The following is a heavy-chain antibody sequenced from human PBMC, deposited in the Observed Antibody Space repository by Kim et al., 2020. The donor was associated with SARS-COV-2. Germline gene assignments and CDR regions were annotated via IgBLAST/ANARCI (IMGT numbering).Heavy chain of an antibody. CDR1: GFTLNSTW. D-gene: IGHD2-21*02. Sequence: GGSLRLSCAASGFTLNSTWMTWVRQAPGKGLEWVGNIKEDGSAKNYVDSVKGRFTISRDNAKNSLYLQMNSLRVEDTAVYYCVRGMTQGYWGQGTLVTVS. CDR2: IKEDGSAK. J-gene: IGHJ4*02. V-gene: IGHV3-7*01. CDR3: VRGMTQGY.